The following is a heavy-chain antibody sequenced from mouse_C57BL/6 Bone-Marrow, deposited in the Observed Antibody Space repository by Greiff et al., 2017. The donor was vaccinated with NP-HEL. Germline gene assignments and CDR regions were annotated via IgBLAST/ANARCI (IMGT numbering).Heavy chain of an antibody. CDR3: ATDYYGKNYFDY. J-gene: IGHJ2*01. V-gene: IGHV1-69*01. Sequence: QVQLQQPGAELVMPGASVKLSCKASGYTFTSYWMHWVKQRPGQGLEWIGEIDPSDSYTNYNQKFKGKSTLTVDKSSSTAYMQLSSLTSADSAVYYCATDYYGKNYFDYWGQGTTLTVSS. CDR1: GYTFTSYW. D-gene: IGHD1-1*01. CDR2: IDPSDSYT.